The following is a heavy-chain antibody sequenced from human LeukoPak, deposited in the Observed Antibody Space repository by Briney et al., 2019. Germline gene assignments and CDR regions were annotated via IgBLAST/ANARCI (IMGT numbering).Heavy chain of an antibody. Sequence: SETLSLTCSVSGGSLCSSTNYGGWVRQTPGKGMEWIGSMYYGWTTYYNPCLKSLLTLYIDTSKNQISVRLNSVSGADSAVYFCATEKFSGYYDYWGQGTLVTVAS. D-gene: IGHD3-22*01. J-gene: IGHJ4*02. V-gene: IGHV4-39*01. CDR3: ATEKFSGYYDY. CDR2: MYYGWTT. CDR1: GGSLCSSTNY.